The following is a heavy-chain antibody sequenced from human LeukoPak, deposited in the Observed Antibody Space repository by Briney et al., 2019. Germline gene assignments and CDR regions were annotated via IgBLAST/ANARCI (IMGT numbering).Heavy chain of an antibody. Sequence: ASVKVSCKASGYTFTGYYMHWVRQAPGQELEWMGWINPNSGGTNYAQKFQGRVTMARDTSISTAYMELSRLRSDDTAVYYCARAGVGASRAFDIWGQGTMVTVSS. CDR1: GYTFTGYY. D-gene: IGHD1-26*01. V-gene: IGHV1-2*02. J-gene: IGHJ3*02. CDR2: INPNSGGT. CDR3: ARAGVGASRAFDI.